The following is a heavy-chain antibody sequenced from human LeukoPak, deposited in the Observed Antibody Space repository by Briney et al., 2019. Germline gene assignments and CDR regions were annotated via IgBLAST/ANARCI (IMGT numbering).Heavy chain of an antibody. CDR1: GGSISSYY. CDR3: ARQGLLGDYVWGSYRYTDY. V-gene: IGHV4-59*08. Sequence: PSDTLSLTYIVSGGSISSYYWSWIRQPPGKGLEWIGYIYYSGSTNYNPSLKSRVTISVDTSKNQFSLKLSSVTAADTAVYYCARQGLLGDYVWGSYRYTDYWGQGTLVTVSS. CDR2: IYYSGST. D-gene: IGHD3-16*02. J-gene: IGHJ4*02.